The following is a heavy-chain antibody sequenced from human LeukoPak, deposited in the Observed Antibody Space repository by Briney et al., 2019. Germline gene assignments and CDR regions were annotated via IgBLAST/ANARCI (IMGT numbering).Heavy chain of an antibody. D-gene: IGHD6-13*01. CDR3: ARDGGSSWTRFDY. CDR1: GFTFSGHS. Sequence: GGSLRLSCAGFGFTFSGHSFNWVRQAPGKGLEWVSSISSSSSYIYYADSVKGRFTISRDNAKNSLYLQMNSLRAEGTAVYYCARDGGSSWTRFDYWGQGTLVTVSS. V-gene: IGHV3-21*01. J-gene: IGHJ4*02. CDR2: ISSSSSYI.